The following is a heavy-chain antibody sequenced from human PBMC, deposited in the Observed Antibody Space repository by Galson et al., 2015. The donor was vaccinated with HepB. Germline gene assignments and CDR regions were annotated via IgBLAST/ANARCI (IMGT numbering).Heavy chain of an antibody. CDR2: INPNGGGT. J-gene: IGHJ4*02. CDR3: ARDCCSSTSLNY. D-gene: IGHD2-2*01. CDR1: GYTFSGDY. V-gene: IGHV1-2*02. Sequence: SVKVSCKASGYTFSGDYMHWVRQAPGQGLEWMGWINPNGGGTNYAQKFQGRVTMTRDTSISTAYMELSRLRSDDTAVYYCARDCCSSTSLNYWGQGTLVTVSS.